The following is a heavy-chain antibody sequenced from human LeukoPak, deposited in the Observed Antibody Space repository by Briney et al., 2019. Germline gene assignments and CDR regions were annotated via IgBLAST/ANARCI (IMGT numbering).Heavy chain of an antibody. CDR1: GGSISSGAYY. CDR3: ARVELWPTAHFDY. V-gene: IGHV4-31*03. J-gene: IGHJ4*02. Sequence: SQTLSLTCTVSGGSISSGAYYWSWIRQHPGKGLEWIGYIYYSGSTYYNPSLKSRVTVSVDMSKNQFSLNLNSVTDADTAVYYCARVELWPTAHFDYWGQGTLVTVSS. CDR2: IYYSGST. D-gene: IGHD1-7*01.